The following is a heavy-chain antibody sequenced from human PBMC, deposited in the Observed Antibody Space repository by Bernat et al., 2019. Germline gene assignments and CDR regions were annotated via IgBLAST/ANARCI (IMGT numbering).Heavy chain of an antibody. Sequence: QVQLVPSGAEVKKPGASVKVSCKASGYTFTGYYMHWVRQAPGQGLEWMGWINPNSGGTNYAQKFQGWVTMTRDTSISTAYMELSRLRSDDTAVYYCARDYISSVTTSDYYYGMDVWGQGTTVTVSS. V-gene: IGHV1-2*04. CDR1: GYTFTGYY. D-gene: IGHD4-17*01. CDR2: INPNSGGT. J-gene: IGHJ6*02. CDR3: ARDYISSVTTSDYYYGMDV.